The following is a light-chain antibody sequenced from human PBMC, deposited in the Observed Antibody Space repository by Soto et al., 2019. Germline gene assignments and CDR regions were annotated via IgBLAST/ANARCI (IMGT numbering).Light chain of an antibody. V-gene: IGKV1D-16*01. J-gene: IGKJ1*01. CDR2: AAS. CDR1: QDISSW. Sequence: DIQMTQSPSSVSASVGDTVTITCRASQDISSWVAWYQQKPGKAPKLLISAASSLQNGVPSRFSGGGYGTDFTLTIDSVQPDDFAMYYCQQYNSYSRTFGQGTKVDIK. CDR3: QQYNSYSRT.